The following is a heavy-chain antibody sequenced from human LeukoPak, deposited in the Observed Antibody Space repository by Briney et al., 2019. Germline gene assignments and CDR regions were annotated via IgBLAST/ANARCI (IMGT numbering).Heavy chain of an antibody. Sequence: SRTLSLTRTVSVGSISSSSAYWAWSPQPPGKGLEWIGSIYYSGSTYYNPSLKSRVTISVDTSKNQFSLKLSSVTAADTAVYYCARGYVRTPFDYWGQGTLVTVSS. CDR1: VGSISSSSAY. CDR3: ARGYVRTPFDY. CDR2: IYYSGST. D-gene: IGHD1-1*01. J-gene: IGHJ4*02. V-gene: IGHV4-39*07.